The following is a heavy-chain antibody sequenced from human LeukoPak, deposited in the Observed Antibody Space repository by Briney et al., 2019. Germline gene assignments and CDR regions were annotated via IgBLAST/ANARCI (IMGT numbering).Heavy chain of an antibody. CDR3: ARDWYNSLNYFDY. CDR1: GFTFSSYA. Sequence: PGGSLGLSCAASGFTFSSYAMSWVRQAPGKGLEWVSAISATASNTYYADSVKGRFTIPRDNSNSTLYLQMNSLRVDDTAVYYCARDWYNSLNYFDYWGQGSLVTVSS. J-gene: IGHJ4*02. V-gene: IGHV3-23*01. CDR2: ISATASNT. D-gene: IGHD1-1*01.